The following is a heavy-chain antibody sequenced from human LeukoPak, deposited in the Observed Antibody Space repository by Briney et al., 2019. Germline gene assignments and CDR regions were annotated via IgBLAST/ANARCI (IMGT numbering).Heavy chain of an antibody. V-gene: IGHV3-30*03. Sequence: GGSLRLSCAASGFTFSSYAMSWVRQAPGKGLEWVAVISYDGSNKYYADSVKGRFTISRDNSKNTLYLQMNSLRAEDTAVYYCARDKFGGTDYWGQGTLVTVSS. J-gene: IGHJ4*02. CDR2: ISYDGSNK. CDR1: GFTFSSYA. D-gene: IGHD3-16*01. CDR3: ARDKFGGTDY.